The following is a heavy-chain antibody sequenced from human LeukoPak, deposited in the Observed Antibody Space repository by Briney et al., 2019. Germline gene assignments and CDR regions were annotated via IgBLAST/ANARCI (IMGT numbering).Heavy chain of an antibody. V-gene: IGHV3-21*01. Sequence: GGSLRLSCAVSGFTFSSYTLNWVRQAPGKGLEWVSSISSGSSYIYYADSVKGRFTISRDNAKNSLFLQLHSLRAEDTAVYYCASGSSYYSFDFWGQGALVTVSS. J-gene: IGHJ4*02. CDR1: GFTFSSYT. CDR3: ASGSSYYSFDF. D-gene: IGHD1-26*01. CDR2: ISSGSSYI.